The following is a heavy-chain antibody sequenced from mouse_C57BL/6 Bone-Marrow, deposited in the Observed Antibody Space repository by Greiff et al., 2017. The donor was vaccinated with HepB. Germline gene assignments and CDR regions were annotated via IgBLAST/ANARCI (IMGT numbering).Heavy chain of an antibody. J-gene: IGHJ1*03. D-gene: IGHD2-1*01. CDR3: VRQRVTWGYFDV. CDR2: IRSKSNNYAT. Sequence: EVQVVESGGGLVQPKGSLKLSCAASGFSFNTYAMNWVRQAPGKGLEWVARIRSKSNNYATYYADSVKDRFTISRDDSESMLYLQMNNLKTEDTAIYYCVRQRVTWGYFDVWGTGTTVTVSS. V-gene: IGHV10-1*01. CDR1: GFSFNTYA.